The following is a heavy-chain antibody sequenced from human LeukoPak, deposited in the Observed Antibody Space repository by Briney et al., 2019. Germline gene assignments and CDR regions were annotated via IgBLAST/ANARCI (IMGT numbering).Heavy chain of an antibody. CDR2: IIPIFGTA. D-gene: IGHD2-2*01. V-gene: IGHV1-69*13. CDR3: ASLMKVPSRRYCSSTSCYQPPPEWGY. J-gene: IGHJ4*02. Sequence: GASVKVSCKASGGTFSSYAISWVRQAPGQGLEWMGGIIPIFGTANYAQKFQGRVTITADESTSTAYMELSSLRSEDTAVYYCASLMKVPSRRYCSSTSCYQPPPEWGYWGQGTLVTVSS. CDR1: GGTFSSYA.